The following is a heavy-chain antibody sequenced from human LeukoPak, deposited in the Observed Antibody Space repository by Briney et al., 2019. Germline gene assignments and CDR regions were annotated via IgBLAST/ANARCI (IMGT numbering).Heavy chain of an antibody. CDR2: IHSSGGT. V-gene: IGHV4-61*01. D-gene: IGHD1-1*01. CDR3: ARVTESNDFDY. J-gene: IGHJ4*02. CDR1: GGSISSGSYY. Sequence: PSETLSLTCTVSGGSISSGSYYWSWIRQPPGKTLEWIGYIHSSGGTNYNPSLKSRVTISVDTPKNQPSLKLSSVTAADTALYYCARVTESNDFDYWGQGTLVTVSS.